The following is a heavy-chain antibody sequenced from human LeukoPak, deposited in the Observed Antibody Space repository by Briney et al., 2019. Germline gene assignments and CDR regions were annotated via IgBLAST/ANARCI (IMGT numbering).Heavy chain of an antibody. CDR1: GFTFSSYS. CDR3: ARDRSPCDFWSGYYGCSWFDP. CDR2: ISSSSSYI. D-gene: IGHD3-3*01. V-gene: IGHV3-21*01. J-gene: IGHJ5*02. Sequence: GGSLRLSCAASGFTFSSYSMNWVRQAPGEGLEWVSSISSSSSYIYYADSVKGRFTISRDNAKNSLYLQMNSLRAEDTAVYYCARDRSPCDFWSGYYGCSWFDPWGQGTLVTVSS.